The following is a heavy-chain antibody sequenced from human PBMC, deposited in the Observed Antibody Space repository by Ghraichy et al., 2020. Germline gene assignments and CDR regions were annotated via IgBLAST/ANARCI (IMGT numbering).Heavy chain of an antibody. V-gene: IGHV4-59*08. Sequence: SETLSLTCTVSGGSIRSYYWSWIRQPPGKGLELIANTHYSGSTNYNPSLKSRVTMSIGTSRNQFSLRLNSVTAADTAVYYCARLVFDGYCSSSSCSRASGMDVWGQGTTVTVSS. J-gene: IGHJ6*02. CDR2: THYSGST. CDR3: ARLVFDGYCSSSSCSRASGMDV. D-gene: IGHD2-2*01. CDR1: GGSIRSYY.